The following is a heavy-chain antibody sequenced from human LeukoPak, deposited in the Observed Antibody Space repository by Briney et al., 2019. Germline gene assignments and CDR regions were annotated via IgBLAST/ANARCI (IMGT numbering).Heavy chain of an antibody. J-gene: IGHJ4*02. CDR3: ARVGAVAGMGAFGY. CDR2: IYYSGST. V-gene: IGHV4-59*12. CDR1: GGSISSYY. D-gene: IGHD6-19*01. Sequence: SETLSLTCTVSGGSISSYYWSWIRQPPGKGLEWIGYIYYSGSTNYNPSLKSRVTISVDTSKNQFSLKLSSVTAADTAVYYCARVGAVAGMGAFGYWGQGTLVTVSS.